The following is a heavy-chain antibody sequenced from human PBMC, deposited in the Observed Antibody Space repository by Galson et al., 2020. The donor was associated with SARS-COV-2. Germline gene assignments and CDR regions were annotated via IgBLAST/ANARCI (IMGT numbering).Heavy chain of an antibody. D-gene: IGHD3-10*01. CDR2: LFPGDSHT. CDR3: ARLVSDYYESGSYFLDY. J-gene: IGHJ4*02. CDR1: GYSLNNYW. Sequence: KIGGDLDLPRKGSGYSLNNYWIAWVPEMPGKGLEWLGILFPGDSHTRYSPSFQGHVTISADKSISTGYLQWSSLKASDTAMYYCARLVSDYYESGSYFLDYWGQGTLVTVSS. V-gene: IGHV5-51*01.